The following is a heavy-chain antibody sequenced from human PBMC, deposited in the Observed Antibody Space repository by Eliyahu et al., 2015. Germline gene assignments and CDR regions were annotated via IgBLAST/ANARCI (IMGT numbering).Heavy chain of an antibody. Sequence: QVQLVESGGGLVQPGGSLRLSCXXXXXAXGAFYMNWIRQVPGKGLEWVSFISGGGGTTYYADFVQGRFTISRDNAGKTLYLQMDSLTVDDTAVYYCARDQDSAALYAMDVWGLGTSVTVSS. CDR2: ISGGGGTT. CDR1: XXAXGAFY. D-gene: IGHD2-15*01. J-gene: IGHJ6*02. V-gene: IGHV3-11*01. CDR3: ARDQDSAALYAMDV.